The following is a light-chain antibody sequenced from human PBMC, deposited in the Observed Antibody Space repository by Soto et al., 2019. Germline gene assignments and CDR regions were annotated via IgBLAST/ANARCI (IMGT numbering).Light chain of an antibody. CDR3: QQYGISPT. CDR2: GAS. V-gene: IGKV3-20*01. J-gene: IGKJ4*01. Sequence: EIVLTQSPGTLSLSPGERATLSCRASQSVSSSYLAWYQQKPGQAPRLLIYGASSRATGIPDRFSGSGSGTDFTLTISRLEPEDFGVYYCQQYGISPTFGGGTKVEIK. CDR1: QSVSSSY.